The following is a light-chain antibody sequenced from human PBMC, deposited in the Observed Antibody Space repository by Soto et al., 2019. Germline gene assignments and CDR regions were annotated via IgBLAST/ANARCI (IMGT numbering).Light chain of an antibody. CDR3: CSYAGISTSV. J-gene: IGLJ2*01. Sequence: QSALTQPASVSGSPGQSITISCTGTSSDVGSYNLVSWYQQHPGKAPKLMIYEGSKRPSGVSNRFSGSKSGNTASLTISGLQAEDEADYYCCSYAGISTSVFGGGTTLTVL. V-gene: IGLV2-23*01. CDR1: SSDVGSYNL. CDR2: EGS.